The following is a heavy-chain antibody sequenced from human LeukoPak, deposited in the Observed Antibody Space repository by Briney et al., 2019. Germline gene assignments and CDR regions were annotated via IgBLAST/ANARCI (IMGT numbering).Heavy chain of an antibody. CDR3: ARAAQFHGYFDY. J-gene: IGHJ4*02. Sequence: PSETLSLTCAVFGGSFSGYHWTWIRQSPGKGLEWIADINHSGSTNYNPSLKSRVTTSVDTSTTQFSLNLKFVTAADTAVFFCARAAQFHGYFDYWGQGIVVTVSS. CDR2: INHSGST. D-gene: IGHD2-8*01. CDR1: GGSFSGYH. V-gene: IGHV4-34*01.